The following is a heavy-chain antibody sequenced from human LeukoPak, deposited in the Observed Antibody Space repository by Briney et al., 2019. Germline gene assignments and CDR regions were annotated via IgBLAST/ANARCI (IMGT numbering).Heavy chain of an antibody. D-gene: IGHD2-2*01. J-gene: IGHJ4*02. CDR1: GVSISSYY. CDR2: IYTSGST. CDR3: ARDKAYCSSTSCYEYYFEY. V-gene: IGHV4-4*07. Sequence: PSETLSLTCTVSGVSISSYYWSWLRQPAGKGLEGIGRIYTSGSTNYNPSLKRRVTISVDKSKNQFSLKLSSVTAADTAVYYCARDKAYCSSTSCYEYYFEYWGQGTLVSVSS.